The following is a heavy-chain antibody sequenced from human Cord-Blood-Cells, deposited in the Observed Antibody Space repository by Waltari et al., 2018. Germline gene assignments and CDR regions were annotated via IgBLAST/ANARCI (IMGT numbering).Heavy chain of an antibody. CDR3: ARGEAVAGSPLTY. J-gene: IGHJ4*02. V-gene: IGHV1-46*01. D-gene: IGHD6-19*01. CDR2: INPSGGST. Sequence: GIINPSGGSTSYAQKFQGRVTMTRDTSTSTVYMELSSLRSEDTAVYYCARGEAVAGSPLTYWGQGTMVTVSS.